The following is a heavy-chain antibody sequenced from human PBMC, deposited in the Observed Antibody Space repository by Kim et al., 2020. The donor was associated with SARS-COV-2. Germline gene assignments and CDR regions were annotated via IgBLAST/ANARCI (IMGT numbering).Heavy chain of an antibody. D-gene: IGHD3-10*01. Sequence: GGSLRLSCAASGITFSSFGMHWVRQAPGKGLEWVAVIWYDGSNKYYPDSVRGRFTISRDNSKNTLYLQMNSLRAEDTAVYYCAKTLGYYGSGTYRDYGM. J-gene: IGHJ6*01. CDR3: AKTLGYYGSGTYRDYGM. CDR2: IWYDGSNK. CDR1: GITFSSFG. V-gene: IGHV3-33*06.